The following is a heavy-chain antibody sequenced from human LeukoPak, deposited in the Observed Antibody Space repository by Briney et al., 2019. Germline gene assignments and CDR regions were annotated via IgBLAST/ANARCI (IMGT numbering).Heavy chain of an antibody. CDR3: ARGEGSGYCSTTNCDRAFDI. Sequence: ASVKVSCKASGYTFTSYFMHCVRQAPGQGLEWMGIINPSGGSTSYAQKFQGRVTMTRDMSTSTVYMELSSLRSEDTAVYYCARGEGSGYCSTTNCDRAFDIWGQGTMLTVSS. CDR1: GYTFTSYF. V-gene: IGHV1-46*01. J-gene: IGHJ3*02. CDR2: INPSGGST. D-gene: IGHD2-2*03.